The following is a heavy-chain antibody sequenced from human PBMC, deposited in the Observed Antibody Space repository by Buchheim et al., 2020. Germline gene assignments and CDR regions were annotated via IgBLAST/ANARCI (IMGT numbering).Heavy chain of an antibody. CDR1: GGSFSGYY. Sequence: QVQLQQWGAGLLKPSETLSLTCAVYGGSFSGYYWSWIRQPPGKGLEWLGEINHRGSTNYNPSLKSRVTVSVDTSKNQFSLRLSSGTAADTAVYYCARGEQRGGYSYRYYYGMDAWGQGTT. CDR2: INHRGST. V-gene: IGHV4-34*01. J-gene: IGHJ6*02. CDR3: ARGEQRGGYSYRYYYGMDA. D-gene: IGHD5-18*01.